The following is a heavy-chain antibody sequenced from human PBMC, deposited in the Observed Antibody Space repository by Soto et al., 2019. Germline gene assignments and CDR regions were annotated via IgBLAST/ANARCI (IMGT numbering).Heavy chain of an antibody. CDR3: ARDRGVSPPNYYYYGMDV. CDR2: IYSGGST. CDR1: GFPVSSNY. Sequence: EVQLVETGGGLIQPGGSLRLSCAASGFPVSSNYMSWVRQAPGKGLEWVSVIYSGGSTYYADSVKGRFTISRDNSKNTLYLQMNSLRAEDTAVYYCARDRGVSPPNYYYYGMDVWGQGTTVTVSS. J-gene: IGHJ6*02. V-gene: IGHV3-53*02. D-gene: IGHD3-10*01.